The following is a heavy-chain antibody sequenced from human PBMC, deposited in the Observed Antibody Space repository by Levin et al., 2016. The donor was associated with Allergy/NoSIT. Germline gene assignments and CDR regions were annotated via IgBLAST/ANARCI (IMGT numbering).Heavy chain of an antibody. CDR2: ISGTTGYI. D-gene: IGHD3-16*02. Sequence: GESLKISCAASGFTFSSYRMNWVRQAPGKGLEWVSSISGTTGYIFYADSVKGRFTISRDNSKNTVYLEMTGLRVGDTALYYCVASAGTYLPTPFDHWGRGNPGHRLL. V-gene: IGHV3-21*04. J-gene: IGHJ5*02. CDR1: GFTFSSYR. CDR3: VASAGTYLPTPFDH.